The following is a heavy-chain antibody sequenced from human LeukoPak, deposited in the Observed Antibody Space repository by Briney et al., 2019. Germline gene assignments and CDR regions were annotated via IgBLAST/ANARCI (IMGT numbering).Heavy chain of an antibody. CDR2: ISWKSGSI. D-gene: IGHD1-14*01. CDR3: ARDRGRNSFDY. J-gene: IGHJ4*02. Sequence: GGSLRLSCAASGFTFDDYAMHWVRQAPGKGLEWVSGISWKSGSIGYADSVKGRFTISRDNAKNSLYLQMNSLRVDDTALYYCARDRGRNSFDYWGQGTLVSVSS. V-gene: IGHV3-9*01. CDR1: GFTFDDYA.